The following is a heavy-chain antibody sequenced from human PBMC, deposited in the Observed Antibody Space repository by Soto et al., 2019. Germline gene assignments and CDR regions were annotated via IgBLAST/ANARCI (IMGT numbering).Heavy chain of an antibody. CDR3: ARAGRSYDILTGYYRVDYYDYYYGMDV. CDR1: GYRFPSYW. Sequence: GESLKLSCKGSGYRFPSYWIGWVRQMPGKGLEWMGIIYPGDYDTRYSPSFQGQVTISADKSISTAYLQWSSLKASDTAMYYCARAGRSYDILTGYYRVDYYDYYYGMDVWGQGTRVTSP. CDR2: IYPGDYDT. J-gene: IGHJ6*02. V-gene: IGHV5-51*01. D-gene: IGHD3-9*01.